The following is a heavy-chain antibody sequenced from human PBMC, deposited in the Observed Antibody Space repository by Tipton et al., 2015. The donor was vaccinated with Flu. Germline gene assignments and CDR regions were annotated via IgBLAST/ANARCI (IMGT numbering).Heavy chain of an antibody. V-gene: IGHV4-61*02. CDR1: GGSISSGSYF. J-gene: IGHJ5*02. Sequence: TLSFTCIVSGGSISSGSYFWSWIRQPAGKGLQWIGRIYTNGGTNYNPSLESRVSISADTSKNEFSLSLSSVTAADTAVYYCARVGGDYRDTSGFIPWFDLWGQGTLVTVSS. D-gene: IGHD3-22*01. CDR3: ARVGGDYRDTSGFIPWFDL. CDR2: IYTNGGT.